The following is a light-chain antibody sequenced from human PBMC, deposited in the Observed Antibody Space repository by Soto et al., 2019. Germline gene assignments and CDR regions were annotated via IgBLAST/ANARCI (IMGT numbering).Light chain of an antibody. J-gene: IGLJ1*01. V-gene: IGLV1-44*01. Sequence: QAVLSQPPSASGTPGHIVAISCSGSSSNIGSNTVTWYQQLPGTAPKLLIYSTSQRSSGVPGRFSGSKSGASASLSISGLQSEDEADYYCAAWDDRLDVYVFGTGTNVTVL. CDR2: STS. CDR3: AAWDDRLDVYV. CDR1: SSNIGSNT.